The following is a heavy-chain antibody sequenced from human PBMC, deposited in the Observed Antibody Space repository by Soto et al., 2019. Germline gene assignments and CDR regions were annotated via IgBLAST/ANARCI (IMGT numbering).Heavy chain of an antibody. Sequence: GGSLRLSCAASGFTFSSYGMHWVRQAPGKGLEWVAVISYDGSNKYYADSVKGRFTISRDNSKNTLYLQMNSLRAEDTAVYYCAKGGRIAVAGTVGDWFDPWGQGTLVTVSS. V-gene: IGHV3-30*18. CDR2: ISYDGSNK. CDR1: GFTFSSYG. CDR3: AKGGRIAVAGTVGDWFDP. J-gene: IGHJ5*02. D-gene: IGHD6-19*01.